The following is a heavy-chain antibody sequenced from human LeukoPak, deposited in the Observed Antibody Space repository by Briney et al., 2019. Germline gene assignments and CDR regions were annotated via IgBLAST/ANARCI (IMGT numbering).Heavy chain of an antibody. CDR3: ARSKASGGYCDC. V-gene: IGHV4-31*03. CDR2: IYYSGPT. J-gene: IGHJ4*02. CDR1: GDSISSGGYY. Sequence: PSETLSLTCTVSGDSISSGGYYWSWIRQHPGKGLEWIGYIYYSGPTYYNPSLKCRVTISVDTSKNQFSLNLSSVTAADTAVYYCARSKASGGYCDCWGQGTLVTVSS. D-gene: IGHD3-3*01.